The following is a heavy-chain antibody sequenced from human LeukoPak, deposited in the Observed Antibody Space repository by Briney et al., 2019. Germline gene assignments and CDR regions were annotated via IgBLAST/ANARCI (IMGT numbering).Heavy chain of an antibody. D-gene: IGHD3-10*01. V-gene: IGHV4-59*01. CDR2: IYHGGST. CDR1: GGSISSYY. J-gene: IGHJ5*02. Sequence: NSSETLSLTCTVSGGSISSYYWSWIRQPPGKGLEWIGYIYHGGSTKYNPSLKSRVTISVDTSKNQFSLNLSSVTAADTAVYFCARLSWPGRGSRFDPWGQGTLVTVSS. CDR3: ARLSWPGRGSRFDP.